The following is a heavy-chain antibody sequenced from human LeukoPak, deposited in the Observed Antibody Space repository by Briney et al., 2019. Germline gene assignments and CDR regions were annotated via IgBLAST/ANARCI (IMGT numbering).Heavy chain of an antibody. V-gene: IGHV3-23*01. CDR2: ISSGGDAT. D-gene: IGHD6-19*01. CDR1: RFTFSSYA. J-gene: IGHJ4*02. Sequence: GGSLRLSCAASRFTFSSYAMSWVRQAPGKGLDWVSAISSGGDATYYADSVKGRFTISRDNSKNTLYLQMNSLRVEDTAVYYCAKERPGIAVAATVWGQGTLVTVSS. CDR3: AKERPGIAVAATV.